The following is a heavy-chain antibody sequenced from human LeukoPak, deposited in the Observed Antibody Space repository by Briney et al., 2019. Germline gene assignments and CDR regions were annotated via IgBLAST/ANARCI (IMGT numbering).Heavy chain of an antibody. V-gene: IGHV4-34*01. CDR1: GGSFSGYY. Sequence: PSETLSLTCAVYGGSFSGYYWSWIRQPPGKGLEWIGEINHSGSTNYNPSLKSRVTISVDTSKNQFSLKLSSVTAADTAVYYCARDRGLIEAFDIWGQGTMVTVSS. CDR3: ARDRGLIEAFDI. J-gene: IGHJ3*02. CDR2: INHSGST. D-gene: IGHD2-8*01.